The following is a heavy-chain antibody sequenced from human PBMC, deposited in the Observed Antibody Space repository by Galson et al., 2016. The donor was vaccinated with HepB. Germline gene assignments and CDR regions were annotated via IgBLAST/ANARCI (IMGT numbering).Heavy chain of an antibody. D-gene: IGHD6-13*01. CDR3: ARLVAADASVEASDV. V-gene: IGHV7-4-1*02. CDR1: GYTFSSYA. Sequence: SVKVSCKASGYTFSSYAINWVRRAPGQGLEWMGWIHTRTGSPSYAQGFTGRYVFSLDTSVSTAYLEISGLKAEDTGVYYCARLVAADASVEASDVWGQGTLVTVPS. J-gene: IGHJ3*01. CDR2: IHTRTGSP.